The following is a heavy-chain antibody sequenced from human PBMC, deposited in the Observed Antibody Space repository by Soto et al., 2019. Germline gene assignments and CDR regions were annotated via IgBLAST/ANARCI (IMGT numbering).Heavy chain of an antibody. CDR2: ILPMFGAV. Sequence: QMRLVQSGAEVKNSGSSVKVSCKASGGTSSNFVITWVRQVPGQGLEWLGGILPMFGAVKYAQKFQDRLTIAADITTNTASMELGSLRSEDTAVYYCARPKRSGYDRGDSYYHTMDVWGHGTTVTVS. CDR1: GGTSSNFV. CDR3: ARPKRSGYDRGDSYYHTMDV. D-gene: IGHD3-3*01. V-gene: IGHV1-69*06. J-gene: IGHJ6*02.